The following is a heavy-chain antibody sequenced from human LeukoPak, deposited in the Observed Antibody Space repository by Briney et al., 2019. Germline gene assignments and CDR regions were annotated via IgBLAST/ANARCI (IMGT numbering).Heavy chain of an antibody. CDR1: GFTFSSYS. CDR3: ARDPFGAAGTYFDY. Sequence: PGGSLRLSCAASGFTFSSYSMNWVRQAPGKGLEWVSSISSSSYIYYADSVKGRFTISRDNAKNSLYLQMNSLRAEDTAVYYCARDPFGAAGTYFDYWGQGTLVTVSS. CDR2: ISSSSYI. V-gene: IGHV3-21*01. D-gene: IGHD6-13*01. J-gene: IGHJ4*02.